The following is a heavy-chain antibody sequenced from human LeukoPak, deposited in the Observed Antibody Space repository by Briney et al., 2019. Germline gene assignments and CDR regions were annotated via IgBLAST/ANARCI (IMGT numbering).Heavy chain of an antibody. CDR2: INTNTGNP. CDR3: ARDLRGNDYVWGSYPLLDP. V-gene: IGHV7-4-1*02. J-gene: IGHJ5*02. CDR1: GYTFTNYG. D-gene: IGHD3-16*02. Sequence: ASVKVSCKASGYTFTNYGVNWVRQAPGQGLEWMGWINTNTGNPTYAQGFTGRFVFSLDTSVSTAYLQISSLKAEDTAVYYCARDLRGNDYVWGSYPLLDPWGQGTLVTVSS.